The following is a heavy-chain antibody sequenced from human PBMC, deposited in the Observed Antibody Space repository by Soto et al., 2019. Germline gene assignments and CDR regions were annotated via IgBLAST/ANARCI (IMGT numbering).Heavy chain of an antibody. Sequence: QVQLQESGPGSVKPSGTLSLTCTVSGDSVNSGPDHWSWIRRPPGKGLEWIGDVSKNTGSTYNSSLRSRVTIAVDPAKNEFSLRLVSVTAADTAVYYWARGHKQQLVRPGGWFDPWGQGTLVTVSS. CDR1: GDSVNSGPDH. D-gene: IGHD6-13*01. CDR2: VSKNTGS. V-gene: IGHV4-61*01. CDR3: ARGHKQQLVRPGGWFDP. J-gene: IGHJ5*02.